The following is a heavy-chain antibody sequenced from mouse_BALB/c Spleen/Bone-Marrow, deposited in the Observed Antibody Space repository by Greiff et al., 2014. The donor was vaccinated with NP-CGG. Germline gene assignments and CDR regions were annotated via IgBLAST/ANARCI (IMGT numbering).Heavy chain of an antibody. Sequence: QVQLKESGPELVGAGVSVKISCKGSGYPFTDYAMHWGEQSHAKSLEWIGVISTYSGNTNYNQKFKGKATMTVDKSSSTAYMELARLTSEDSAIYYCASYGSSYYAMDYWGQGTSVTVSS. J-gene: IGHJ4*01. CDR2: ISTYSGNT. V-gene: IGHV1-67*01. D-gene: IGHD1-1*01. CDR3: ASYGSSYYAMDY. CDR1: GYPFTDYA.